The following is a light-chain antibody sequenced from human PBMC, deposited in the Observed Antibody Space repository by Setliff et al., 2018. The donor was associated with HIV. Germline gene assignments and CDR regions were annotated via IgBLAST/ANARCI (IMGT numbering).Light chain of an antibody. Sequence: QSALTQPASVSGSPGQSITISCTGTSSDVGTYNSVYWYQQHPGKAPKLMIYDVSTRPSGVSNRFSGSKSGNTASLTISGLQTEDEADYYCSSYTSISTDCFGTGTRSPS. CDR3: SSYTSISTDC. CDR2: DVS. CDR1: SSDVGTYNS. J-gene: IGLJ1*01. V-gene: IGLV2-14*01.